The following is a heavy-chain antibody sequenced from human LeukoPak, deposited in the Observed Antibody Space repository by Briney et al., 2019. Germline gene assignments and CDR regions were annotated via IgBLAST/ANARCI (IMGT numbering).Heavy chain of an antibody. CDR2: IISSSSYI. D-gene: IGHD3-22*01. CDR1: GFTFSSYS. J-gene: IGHJ4*02. CDR3: ARGGNYYDSSGYYYAPDY. V-gene: IGHV3-21*01. Sequence: GGSLRLSCAASGFTFSSYSMNWVRQAPGKGLEWVSSIISSSSYIYYADSVKGRFTISRDNAKNSLYLQMNSLRAEDTAVYYCARGGNYYDSSGYYYAPDYWGQGTLVTVSS.